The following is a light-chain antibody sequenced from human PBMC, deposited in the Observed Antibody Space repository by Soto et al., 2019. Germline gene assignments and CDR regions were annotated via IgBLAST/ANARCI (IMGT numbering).Light chain of an antibody. CDR1: RGVSSSY. J-gene: IGKJ5*01. V-gene: IGKV3D-20*02. Sequence: EMVLTQSPGTRYLSPGERATRSCRARRGVSSSYLVWHQQKPGQAPRLLIYAASRRANGIPDRFSGSGSGTEFTLTISSLEPEDAAVYYCQQRSNWPTITFGQGTRLEIK. CDR3: QQRSNWPTIT. CDR2: AAS.